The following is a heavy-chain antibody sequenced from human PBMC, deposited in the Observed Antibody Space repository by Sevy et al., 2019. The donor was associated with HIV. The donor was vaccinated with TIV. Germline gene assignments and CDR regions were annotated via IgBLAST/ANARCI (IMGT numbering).Heavy chain of an antibody. V-gene: IGHV5-51*01. CDR1: GYRFTSYW. CDR3: ARRFYDSTGYPQYFFDH. CDR2: IYPDDSDV. J-gene: IGHJ4*02. Sequence: GESLKISCRASGYRFTSYWIAWVRQVPGKGLEWMGIIYPDDSDVRYSPSLQGQVTISVDKSISTAYRQWRSLEASDTAMYFCARRFYDSTGYPQYFFDHWGQGTLVTVSS. D-gene: IGHD3-22*01.